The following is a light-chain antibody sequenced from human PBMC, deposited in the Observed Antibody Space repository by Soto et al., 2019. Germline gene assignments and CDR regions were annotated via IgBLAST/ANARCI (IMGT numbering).Light chain of an antibody. CDR1: KLGDKY. CDR3: QAWDSSSVV. Sequence: SSELTQPPSVSVSPGQTASITCSGAKLGDKYACWYPQKPGQSPVLVIYQNSKRPSGIPERFSGSNSGNTATLTISGTQAMDEADYYSQAWDSSSVVFGGGTQLTVL. CDR2: QNS. J-gene: IGLJ2*01. V-gene: IGLV3-1*01.